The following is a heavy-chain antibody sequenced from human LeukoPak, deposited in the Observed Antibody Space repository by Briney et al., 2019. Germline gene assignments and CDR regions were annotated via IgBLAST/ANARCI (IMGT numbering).Heavy chain of an antibody. V-gene: IGHV4-34*01. CDR1: GGSFSGYY. CDR2: INHSGST. D-gene: IGHD2-2*01. Sequence: PSETLSLTCAVYGGSFSGYYWSWIRQPPGKGLEWIGEINHSGSTNYNPSLKSRVTISVDTSKNQFSLKLSSVTAADTAVYYCASYGGFGVVGYWGQGTLVTVSS. CDR3: ASYGGFGVVGY. J-gene: IGHJ4*02.